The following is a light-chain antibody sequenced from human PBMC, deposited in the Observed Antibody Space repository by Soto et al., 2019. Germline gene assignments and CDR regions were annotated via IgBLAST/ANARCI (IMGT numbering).Light chain of an antibody. V-gene: IGKV1-13*02. CDR3: LLFNTYPQA. CDR2: DAS. J-gene: IGKJ4*01. CDR1: QGIGSA. Sequence: AIQLTQSPSSLSASIGDRVTITCRARQGIGSALAWYQQAPGKPPKLLIFDASTLENGVPSRFSGGGSGTYFTLTISSLQPEDFATYYCLLFNTYPQAFGGGTQVEIK.